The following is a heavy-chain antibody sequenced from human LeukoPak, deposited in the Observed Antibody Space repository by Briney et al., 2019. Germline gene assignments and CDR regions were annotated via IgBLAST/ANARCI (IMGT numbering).Heavy chain of an antibody. CDR3: ARADSSSWFDH. V-gene: IGHV3-11*05. CDR2: ISGSSGYT. CDR1: GFSFSDYY. D-gene: IGHD3-22*01. J-gene: IGHJ5*02. Sequence: PGGSLRLSCAASGFSFSDYYMTWIRQAPGKGLEWVSHISGSSGYTNYAESVKGRFTISRDNGKNSLYLRMDRLRPEDTAVYYCARADSSSWFDHWGQGALITVSS.